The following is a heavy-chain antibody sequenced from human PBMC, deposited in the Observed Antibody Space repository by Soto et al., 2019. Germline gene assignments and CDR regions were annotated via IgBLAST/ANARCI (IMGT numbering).Heavy chain of an antibody. CDR3: ARQDYYGPWVDY. V-gene: IGHV5-51*01. D-gene: IGHD3-10*01. J-gene: IGHJ4*02. CDR2: IYPGDSDT. Sequence: PGXSLNIACKGSGYSFTSYWLGWLRQMPGKGLEWMGIIYPGDSDTRYSPSFQGQVTISADKSISTAYLQWSSLKASDTAMYYCARQDYYGPWVDYWGQGTLVTVLL. CDR1: GYSFTSYW.